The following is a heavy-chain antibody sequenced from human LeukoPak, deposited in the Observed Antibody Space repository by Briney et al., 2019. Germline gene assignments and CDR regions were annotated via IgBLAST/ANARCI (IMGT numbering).Heavy chain of an antibody. D-gene: IGHD5-24*01. Sequence: GGSLRLSCAASGFTFSDYYMSWIRQAPGKGLEWVSYISSSGSTIYYADSVKGRFTISRDNAKNSLYLQMNSLRAEDTAVYYCARELVEMATTSLDYWGQGTLVTVSS. CDR2: ISSSGSTI. V-gene: IGHV3-11*01. J-gene: IGHJ4*02. CDR1: GFTFSDYY. CDR3: ARELVEMATTSLDY.